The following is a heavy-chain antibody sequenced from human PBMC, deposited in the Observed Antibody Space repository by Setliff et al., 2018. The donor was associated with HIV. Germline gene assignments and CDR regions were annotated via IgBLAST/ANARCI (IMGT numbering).Heavy chain of an antibody. J-gene: IGHJ3*02. D-gene: IGHD3-22*01. CDR1: GGSISSGSYY. V-gene: IGHV4-61*02. CDR3: ARDQGGYYDSSRAFDI. Sequence: SETLSLTCTVSGGSISSGSYYWSWIRQPAGKGLEWIGRIYTSGSTNYNPSLKSRVTISVDTSKNQFSLKLRAVTAADTAVYYCARDQGGYYDSSRAFDIWGQGTMVTVSS. CDR2: IYTSGST.